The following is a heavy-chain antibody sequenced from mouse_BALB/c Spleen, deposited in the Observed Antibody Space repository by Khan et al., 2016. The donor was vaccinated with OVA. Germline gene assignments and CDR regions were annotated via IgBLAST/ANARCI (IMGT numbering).Heavy chain of an antibody. Sequence: EVQLVESGAGLVKPGESLKLSCAASGFTFSSYTMSWVRQTPEKRLEWVATISSGGSYTYYPDSVKGRFTISRDNAKNTLYLQMSSLKSEDTAMYYWTRGYGNYVVFAYWGQGTLVTVSA. V-gene: IGHV5-6-4*01. J-gene: IGHJ3*01. D-gene: IGHD2-1*01. CDR1: GFTFSSYT. CDR2: ISSGGSYT. CDR3: TRGYGNYVVFAY.